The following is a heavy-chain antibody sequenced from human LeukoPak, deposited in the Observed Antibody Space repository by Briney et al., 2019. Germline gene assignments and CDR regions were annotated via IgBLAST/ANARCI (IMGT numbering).Heavy chain of an antibody. V-gene: IGHV3-33*01. CDR2: IWYDGNNK. CDR3: ARDLLAGEFDY. D-gene: IGHD3-9*01. CDR1: IFTFSSYD. J-gene: IGHJ4*02. Sequence: GGSLRLSCAASIFTFSSYDMHWVRQARGKGMEWVDVIWYDGNNKYYADSVKGRFTNSRDNSKNTLYLQMNSLRAEDTAVYYCARDLLAGEFDYWGQGTLVTVSS.